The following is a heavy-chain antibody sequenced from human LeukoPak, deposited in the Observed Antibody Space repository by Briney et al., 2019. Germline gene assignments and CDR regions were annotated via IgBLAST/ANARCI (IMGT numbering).Heavy chain of an antibody. V-gene: IGHV1-69*05. CDR1: GGTFSSYA. D-gene: IGHD4-23*01. CDR2: IIPIFGTA. CDR3: ARGRLSTVVSPLWD. Sequence: SVKVSCKASGGTFSSYAISWVRQAPGQGLEWMGGIIPIFGTANYAQKFQGRVTMTRDTSTSTVYMELSSLRSEDTAVYYCARGRLSTVVSPLWDWGQGTLVTVSS. J-gene: IGHJ4*02.